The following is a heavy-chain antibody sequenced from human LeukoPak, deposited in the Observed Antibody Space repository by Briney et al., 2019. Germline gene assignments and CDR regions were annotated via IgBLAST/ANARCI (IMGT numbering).Heavy chain of an antibody. CDR3: AKAGTLPAAPLYCMDV. D-gene: IGHD2-2*01. CDR2: ISGSGGST. J-gene: IGHJ6*03. CDR1: GFTFSSYA. Sequence: EAGGSLRLSCAASGFTFSSYAMSWVRQAPGKGLEWVSAISGSGGSTYYADSVKGRFTISRDNSKNTLYLQMNSLRAEDTVVYYCAKAGTLPAAPLYCMDVWGKGTTVTVSS. V-gene: IGHV3-23*01.